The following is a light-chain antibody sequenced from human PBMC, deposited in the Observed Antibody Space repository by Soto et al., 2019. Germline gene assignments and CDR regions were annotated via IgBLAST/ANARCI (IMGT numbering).Light chain of an antibody. CDR3: SSYTSSSTLVV. CDR2: DVS. J-gene: IGLJ2*01. Sequence: QSALTQPASVSGSPGQSITISCTGTSSDVGGYNYVSWYQQHPGKAPKLMIYDVSNRPSGVSNRFSGSKSGNTASLTISGLQAEYEADYYCSSYTSSSTLVVFGGGTKLNVL. CDR1: SSDVGGYNY. V-gene: IGLV2-14*01.